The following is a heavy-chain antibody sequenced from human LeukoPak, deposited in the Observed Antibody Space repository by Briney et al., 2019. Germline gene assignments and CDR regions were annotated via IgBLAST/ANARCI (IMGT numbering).Heavy chain of an antibody. CDR2: ISSSASSI. CDR1: GFTFKSFD. CDR3: ARDSYYYYGMDV. J-gene: IGHJ6*02. Sequence: PGGSLRLSCADSGFTFKSFDFNWVRQAPGKELEWISYISSSASSIYYTDSVRGRFTVSRDNAKRSLYLQMNSLRAEDTAVYYCARDSYYYYGMDVWGQGTTVTVS. V-gene: IGHV3-48*03.